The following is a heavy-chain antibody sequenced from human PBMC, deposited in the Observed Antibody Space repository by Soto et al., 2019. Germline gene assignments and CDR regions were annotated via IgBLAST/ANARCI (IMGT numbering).Heavy chain of an antibody. D-gene: IGHD4-4*01. J-gene: IGHJ4*02. V-gene: IGHV3-23*01. CDR3: VTRSRGLQSSPPRLDS. CDR1: GLTFSGYG. CDR2: ISGSGSST. Sequence: GSLRLSCAASGLTFSGYGMSWVRQAPGTGLEWVSAISGSGSSTYYADSVKGRFAISRDDSKNILFLQMNSLRAEDTAVYYCVTRSRGLQSSPPRLDSWGRGTLVTVSS.